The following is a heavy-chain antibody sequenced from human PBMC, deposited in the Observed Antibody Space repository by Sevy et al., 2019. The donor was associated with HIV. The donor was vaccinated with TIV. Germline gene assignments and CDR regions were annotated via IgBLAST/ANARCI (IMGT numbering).Heavy chain of an antibody. CDR1: RFAFYDYS. CDR2: LCFGCGKI. D-gene: IGHD2-8*01. V-gene: IGHV3-23*01. CDR3: AREGCTRPHDY. J-gene: IGHJ4*01. Sequence: GGSLRLSCAASRFAFYDYSMSWIRQAPGKGLEWVATLCFGCGKINYPDSVKGRFTISRDNSKNSFYLQMDNLRVEDTALYYCAREGCTRPHDYWGHGTRVTVSS.